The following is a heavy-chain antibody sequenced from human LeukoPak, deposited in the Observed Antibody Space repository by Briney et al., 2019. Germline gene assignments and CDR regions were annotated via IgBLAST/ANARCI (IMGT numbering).Heavy chain of an antibody. Sequence: GGSLRLSCAASGFTFSSYAMSWVRQAPGKGLEWVSAISGSGGSTYYADSVKGRFTISRDNSKNTLYLQMNSLRAEDAAVYYCARATSNGWYGEDYWDQGPLLPVSS. CDR1: GFTFSSYA. CDR3: ARATSNGWYGEDY. V-gene: IGHV3-23*01. CDR2: ISGSGGST. J-gene: IGHJ4*02. D-gene: IGHD6-13*01.